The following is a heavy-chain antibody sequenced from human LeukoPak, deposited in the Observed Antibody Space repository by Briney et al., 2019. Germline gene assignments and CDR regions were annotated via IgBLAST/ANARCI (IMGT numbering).Heavy chain of an antibody. Sequence: GGSLRLSCAASGFTFSSYAMSWVRQAPGKGLEWVSAISGSGGSTYYTDSVKGRFTISRDNSKNTLYLQMNSLRAEDTAVYYCAKEREWYHYYGMDVWGQGTTVTVSS. CDR1: GFTFSSYA. D-gene: IGHD3-3*01. CDR2: ISGSGGST. J-gene: IGHJ6*02. CDR3: AKEREWYHYYGMDV. V-gene: IGHV3-23*01.